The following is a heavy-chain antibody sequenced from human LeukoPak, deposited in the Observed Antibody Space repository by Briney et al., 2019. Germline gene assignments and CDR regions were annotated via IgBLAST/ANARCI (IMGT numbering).Heavy chain of an antibody. CDR3: ARVPGRRWFDP. CDR2: ISYDGSNK. D-gene: IGHD3-10*01. J-gene: IGHJ5*02. Sequence: GGSLRLSCAASGFTFSSYAMHWVRQAPGKGLEWVAVISYDGSNKYYADSVKGRFTISRDNSKNTLYLQMNSLRAEDTAVYYCARVPGRRWFDPWGQGTLVTVSS. CDR1: GFTFSSYA. V-gene: IGHV3-30*04.